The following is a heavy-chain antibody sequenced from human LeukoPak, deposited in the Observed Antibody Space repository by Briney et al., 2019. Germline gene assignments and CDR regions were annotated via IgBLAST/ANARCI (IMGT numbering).Heavy chain of an antibody. CDR3: AKDFGWAGTSNWFDP. V-gene: IGHV3-23*01. CDR2: ISGSGGST. Sequence: PGGSLRLSCAASGFTVSSNYMSWVRQAPGKGLEWVSAISGSGGSTYYADSVKGRFTISRDNSKNTLYLQMNSLRAEDTAVYYCAKDFGWAGTSNWFDPWGQGTLVTVSS. J-gene: IGHJ5*02. D-gene: IGHD1-7*01. CDR1: GFTVSSNY.